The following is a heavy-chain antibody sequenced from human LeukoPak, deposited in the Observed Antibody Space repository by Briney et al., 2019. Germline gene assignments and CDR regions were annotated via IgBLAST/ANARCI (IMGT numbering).Heavy chain of an antibody. V-gene: IGHV3-7*04. CDR2: IKQDGSEK. J-gene: IGHJ4*02. Sequence: GGSLRLSCAVSGFTFSSYWMSWVRQAPGKGLEWVANIKQDGSEKYYVDSVKGRFTISRDNAKNSLYLQMNSLRADDTAVFYCARGLTVDSWGQGTLVTVSS. CDR3: ARGLTVDS. CDR1: GFTFSSYW. D-gene: IGHD4/OR15-4a*01.